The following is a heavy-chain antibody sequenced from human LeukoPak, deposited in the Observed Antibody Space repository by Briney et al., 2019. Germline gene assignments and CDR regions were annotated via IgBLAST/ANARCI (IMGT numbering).Heavy chain of an antibody. V-gene: IGHV4-34*01. D-gene: IGHD3-10*01. CDR2: INHSGST. Sequence: PSETLSLTCAVYGGSFSGYYWSWIRQPPGKGLEWIGEINHSGSTNYNPSLKSRVTISVDTSKNQFSLKLSSVTAADTAVYYCARQSSFVAFDIWGQGTMVTVSS. J-gene: IGHJ3*02. CDR1: GGSFSGYY. CDR3: ARQSSFVAFDI.